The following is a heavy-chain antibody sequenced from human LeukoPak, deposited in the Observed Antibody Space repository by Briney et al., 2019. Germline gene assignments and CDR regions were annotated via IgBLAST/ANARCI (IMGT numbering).Heavy chain of an antibody. D-gene: IGHD3-3*01. CDR1: GASVSGSAYY. CDR3: ARGMARLRFLEWPGGNWFDP. J-gene: IGHJ5*02. V-gene: IGHV4-39*07. Sequence: RSSETLSLTCTVSGASVSGSAYYWGWIRQPPGKGLEWIGNIYYSGSTYYNESLESRVTISVDTSKNQFSLKLSSVTAADTAVYYCARGMARLRFLEWPGGNWFDPWGQGTLVTVSS. CDR2: IYYSGST.